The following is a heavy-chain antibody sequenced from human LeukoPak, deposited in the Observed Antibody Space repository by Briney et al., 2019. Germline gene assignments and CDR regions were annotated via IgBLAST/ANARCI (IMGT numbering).Heavy chain of an antibody. J-gene: IGHJ3*02. V-gene: IGHV3-73*01. CDR1: VFTFSGSA. Sequence: GGSLRLSCAASVFTFSGSAMHWVRQASGKGLGWVGRIRSKANNYATVYAASVKGRFTISRDDSKNTAYLHMNSLKTEDTAVYYCARDPIDSGSYYGAFDIWGQGTMVTVSS. CDR2: IRSKANNYAT. D-gene: IGHD1-26*01. CDR3: ARDPIDSGSYYGAFDI.